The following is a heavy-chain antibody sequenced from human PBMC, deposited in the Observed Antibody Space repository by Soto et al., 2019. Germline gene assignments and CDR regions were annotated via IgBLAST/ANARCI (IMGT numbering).Heavy chain of an antibody. CDR3: ATMTRARLDS. Sequence: QEQVVQSGPAMKEPGSSVKVSCRASGIMSSGYGFSWVRQAPGQGLEWVGRINPILDSTHYAQNLQGRVSIPVEKATDTAYLEVTSLSFGETAIYFCATMTRARLDSWGRGTVVTVSS. CDR1: GIMSSGYG. CDR2: INPILDST. J-gene: IGHJ4*02. V-gene: IGHV1-69*09. D-gene: IGHD3-3*01.